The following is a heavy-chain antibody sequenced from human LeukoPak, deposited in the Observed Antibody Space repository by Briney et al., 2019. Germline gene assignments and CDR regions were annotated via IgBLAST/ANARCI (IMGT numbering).Heavy chain of an antibody. CDR3: ARGRLQLPI. V-gene: IGHV4-4*07. CDR2: LYNDGTP. J-gene: IGHJ4*02. Sequence: SETLSLTCTVSGASINGYYWTWVRLPADKGLEWIGRLYNDGTPYYNPSLKSRVTMSVDTSKNQFSLRLTSVTAADTAVYYCARGRLQLPIWGQGTLVTVSS. CDR1: GASINGYY. D-gene: IGHD5-24*01.